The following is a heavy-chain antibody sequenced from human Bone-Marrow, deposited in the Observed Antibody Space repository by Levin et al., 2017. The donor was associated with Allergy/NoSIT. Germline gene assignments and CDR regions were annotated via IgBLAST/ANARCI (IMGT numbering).Heavy chain of an antibody. CDR2: IIPILGIA. Sequence: GASVKVSCKASGGTFSSYAISWVRQAPGQGLEWMGRIIPILGIANYAQKFQGRVTITADKSTSTAYMELSSLRSEDTAVYYCARGNEYYYDSSGYKEAEGIDYWGQGTLVTVSS. CDR1: GGTFSSYA. CDR3: ARGNEYYYDSSGYKEAEGIDY. D-gene: IGHD3-22*01. J-gene: IGHJ4*02. V-gene: IGHV1-69*04.